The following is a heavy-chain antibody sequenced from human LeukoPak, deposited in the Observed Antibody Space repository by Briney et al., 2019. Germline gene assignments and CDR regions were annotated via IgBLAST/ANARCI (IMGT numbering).Heavy chain of an antibody. V-gene: IGHV3-7*01. J-gene: IGHJ4*02. D-gene: IGHD2-15*01. CDR1: GFTFDDYG. CDR3: ARSLQLGYCSGGSCYRGYFDY. CDR2: IKQDGSEK. Sequence: GGSLRPSCAASGFTFDDYGMSWGRQAPGKGLEWVANIKQDGSEKYYLDSVKGRFTTSRDNAKNSLYLQMNSLRAEDTAVYYCARSLQLGYCSGGSCYRGYFDYWGEGTLVTVSS.